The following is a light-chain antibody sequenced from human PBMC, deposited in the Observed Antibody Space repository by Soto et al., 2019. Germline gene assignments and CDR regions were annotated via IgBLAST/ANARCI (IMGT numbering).Light chain of an antibody. J-gene: IGKJ2*01. CDR2: GAS. CDR1: QSVSSSY. V-gene: IGKV3-20*01. Sequence: EIVLTQSPGTLSLSPGERATLSCRASQSVSSSYLAWYQQKPGQAPRLLIYGASSRATGIPDRFSGSRSGTDFTLTISRLEPEDFAVYYCQQYGGSPMYTFGQGTKLEIK. CDR3: QQYGGSPMYT.